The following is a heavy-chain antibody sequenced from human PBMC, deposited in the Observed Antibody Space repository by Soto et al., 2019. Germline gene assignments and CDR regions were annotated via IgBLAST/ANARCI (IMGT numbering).Heavy chain of an antibody. CDR3: ASIHRYCSGGSCYYYYYGMDV. Sequence: ASVKVSCKASGGTFSSYAISWVRQAPGQGLEWMGGIIPIFGTANYAQKFQGRVTITADESTSTAYMELSSLRSEDTAVYYCASIHRYCSGGSCYYYYYGMDVWG. J-gene: IGHJ6*02. CDR1: GGTFSSYA. V-gene: IGHV1-69*13. CDR2: IIPIFGTA. D-gene: IGHD2-15*01.